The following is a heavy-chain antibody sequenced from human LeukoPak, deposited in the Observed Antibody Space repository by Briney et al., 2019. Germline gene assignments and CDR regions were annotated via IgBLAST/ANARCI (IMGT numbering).Heavy chain of an antibody. CDR3: ARNSYVWGSYRFDY. Sequence: SETLSLTCYGGSLSGYYWSWIRHTPGKGLERIGEINHSGSTNYNPSLNSRVTISGDTSNKQFSLKRSSVTAAETAVYYCARNSYVWGSYRFDYWGQGTLVTVSS. D-gene: IGHD3-16*02. CDR2: INHSGST. CDR1: GGSLSGYY. J-gene: IGHJ4*02. V-gene: IGHV4-34*01.